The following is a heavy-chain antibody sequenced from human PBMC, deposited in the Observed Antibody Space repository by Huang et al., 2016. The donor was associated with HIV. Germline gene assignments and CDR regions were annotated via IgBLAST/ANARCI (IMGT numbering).Heavy chain of an antibody. Sequence: QVQLQESGPGLVKPSETLSLTCTVSGGSFSTHYWSWLRQPPGKGLAWIGSIDYSGSTNYSPALKGRVTILLDTSKNQFSLRVNSVTAADTAMYYCARDHHDFWRGYRRMYFFDHWGQGTLVTVSS. D-gene: IGHD3-3*01. CDR2: IDYSGST. J-gene: IGHJ4*02. CDR3: ARDHHDFWRGYRRMYFFDH. CDR1: GGSFSTHY. V-gene: IGHV4-59*11.